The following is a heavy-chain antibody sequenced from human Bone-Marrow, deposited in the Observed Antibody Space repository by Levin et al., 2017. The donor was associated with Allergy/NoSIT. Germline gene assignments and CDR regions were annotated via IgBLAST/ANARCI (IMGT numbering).Heavy chain of an antibody. CDR2: ISGSGSGT. CDR3: AKDRSGSRSKGDLDY. D-gene: IGHD3-3*01. J-gene: IGHJ4*02. CDR1: GFTFAKYA. Sequence: GGSLRLSCAASGFTFAKYAVTWVRQAPGKGLDWVSTISGSGSGTYYADSVRGWFTISRDNSKNTVSLQMNSLRVEDTALYYCAKDRSGSRSKGDLDYWGQGTLVTVSS. V-gene: IGHV3-23*01.